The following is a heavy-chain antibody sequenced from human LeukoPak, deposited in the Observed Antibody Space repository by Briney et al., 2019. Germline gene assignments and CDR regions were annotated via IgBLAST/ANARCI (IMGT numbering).Heavy chain of an antibody. D-gene: IGHD3-3*01. CDR1: GYTFTGYY. Sequence: GASVKVSCKASGYTFTGYYMHWVRQAPGQGLEWMGWINPNSGGTNYAQKFQGGVTMTRDTSISTAYMELSRLRSDDTAVYYCAHLYYDFWSGYPEQYYGMDVWGQGTTVTVSS. CDR2: INPNSGGT. CDR3: AHLYYDFWSGYPEQYYGMDV. J-gene: IGHJ6*02. V-gene: IGHV1-2*02.